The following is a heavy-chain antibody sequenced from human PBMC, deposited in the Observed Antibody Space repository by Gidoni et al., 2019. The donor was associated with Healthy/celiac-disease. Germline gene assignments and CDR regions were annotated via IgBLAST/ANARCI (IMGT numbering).Heavy chain of an antibody. CDR2: ISGSGGST. CDR3: AKDDGGSYLDNYDGMDV. V-gene: IGHV3-23*01. J-gene: IGHJ6*02. CDR1: GFSFSSYA. Sequence: EVQLLESGGGLVQPGGSLRLPCPAPGFSFSSYAMGWVRQAPGKGLEWVSAISGSGGSTYYAESVKGRFTISRDNFKNTLYLQMNSLRAEDTAVYYCAKDDGGSYLDNYDGMDVWGQGTTVTVSS. D-gene: IGHD1-26*01.